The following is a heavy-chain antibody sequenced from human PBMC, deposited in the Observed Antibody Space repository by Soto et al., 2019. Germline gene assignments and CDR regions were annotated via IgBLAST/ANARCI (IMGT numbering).Heavy chain of an antibody. D-gene: IGHD5-18*01. CDR2: ISGRGGST. CDR1: GLTFSTSD. Sequence: GSLRLSCAASGLTFSTSDMSWVRQAPWKGLEWVSAISGRGGSTYYADSVKGRFTISRDNSKNTLYLQMNSLRADDTAVYYCVKREGYGPYYYGMDVWGQGTTVTVSS. CDR3: VKREGYGPYYYGMDV. J-gene: IGHJ6*02. V-gene: IGHV3-23*01.